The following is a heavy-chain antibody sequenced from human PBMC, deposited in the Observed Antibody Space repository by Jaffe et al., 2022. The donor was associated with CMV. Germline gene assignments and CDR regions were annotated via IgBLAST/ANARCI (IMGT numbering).Heavy chain of an antibody. CDR2: IKSKTDGGTT. J-gene: IGHJ6*03. CDR3: TTDPFYLRRLRLYYYYYYMDV. V-gene: IGHV3-15*01. CDR1: GFTFSNAW. Sequence: EVQLVESGGGLVKPGGSLRLSCAASGFTFSNAWMSWVRQAPGKGLEWVGRIKSKTDGGTTDYAAPVKGRFTISRDDSKNTLYLQMNSLKTEDTAVYYCTTDPFYLRRLRLYYYYYYMDVWGKGTTVTVSS. D-gene: IGHD2-21*02.